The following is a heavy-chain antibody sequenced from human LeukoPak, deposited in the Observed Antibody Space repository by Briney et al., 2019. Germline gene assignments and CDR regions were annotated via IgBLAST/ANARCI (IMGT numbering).Heavy chain of an antibody. V-gene: IGHV3-7*01. J-gene: IGHJ4*02. CDR2: IDKHGNGK. CDR3: ARDAGWGYYDL. Sequence: GGSLRLSCVVSGFTFSISWVTWVRQAPGKGLEWVAKIDKHGNGKYYVDSVKGRFAISRDYATNSVFLQMNSLRAEDTSVYYCARDAGWGYYDLWGQGTPVTVSS. D-gene: IGHD1-26*01. CDR1: GFTFSISW.